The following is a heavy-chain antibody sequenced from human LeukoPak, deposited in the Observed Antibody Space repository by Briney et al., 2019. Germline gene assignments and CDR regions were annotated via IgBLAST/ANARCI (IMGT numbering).Heavy chain of an antibody. CDR2: IYPGDSET. CDR3: ARGGSSSLLDY. Sequence: GESLKISCKGSGYSFTSYWIGWVRQMPGKGLEWMGVIYPGDSETRYSPSFQGLVTISADKSISSAYLQWSSLKASDTAMYYCARGGSSSLLDYWDQGTLVTVS. J-gene: IGHJ4*02. CDR1: GYSFTSYW. D-gene: IGHD6-13*01. V-gene: IGHV5-51*01.